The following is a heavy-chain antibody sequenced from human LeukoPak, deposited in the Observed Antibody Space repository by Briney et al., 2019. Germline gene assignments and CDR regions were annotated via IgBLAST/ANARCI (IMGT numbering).Heavy chain of an antibody. CDR1: GFTFGDYA. Sequence: GGSLRLSCTASGFTFGDYAMTWVRQAPGKGLEWVGFIRSKTYGGTTEYAASVKGRFTISRDDSKSIAYLQMNSLKTEDTAVYYCTRDQTPYYWGQGTLVTVSS. V-gene: IGHV3-49*04. CDR3: TRDQTPYY. CDR2: IRSKTYGGTT. J-gene: IGHJ4*02.